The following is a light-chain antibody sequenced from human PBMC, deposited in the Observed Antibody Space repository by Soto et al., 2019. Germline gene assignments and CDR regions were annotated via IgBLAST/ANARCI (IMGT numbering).Light chain of an antibody. CDR3: QQYGSSPPYT. J-gene: IGKJ2*01. CDR2: GSS. V-gene: IGKV3-20*01. CDR1: QSVSNNY. Sequence: EVVLTQSPGTLSLSPGERATLSCRASQSVSNNYFAWYQQKPGQAPRLLIFGSSDRATVTPDRFSGSGSGTDFTLTIIRLEPADFAVYYCQQYGSSPPYTFGQGTKLEIK.